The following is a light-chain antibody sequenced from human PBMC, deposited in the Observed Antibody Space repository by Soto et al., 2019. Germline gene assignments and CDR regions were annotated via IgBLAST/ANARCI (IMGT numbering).Light chain of an antibody. Sequence: QSALTQPASVSGSPGQSITISCTGTSSDVGAYIYVSWYQHHPGKAPKVMIYEVTNRPSGVSDRFSGSKSGNTASLTISGLQAEDEADYYCGTWDSSLSAYVFGTGTKVTVL. CDR3: GTWDSSLSAYV. CDR2: EVT. CDR1: SSDVGAYIY. V-gene: IGLV2-14*01. J-gene: IGLJ1*01.